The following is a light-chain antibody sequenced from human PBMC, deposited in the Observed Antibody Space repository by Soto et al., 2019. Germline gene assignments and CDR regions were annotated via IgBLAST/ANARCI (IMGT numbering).Light chain of an antibody. Sequence: EIVWTQSPGTLSLSPGERATLSCRASQSVSNNYLAWYQQKPGQAPRLLIYGASNRVTGIPDRFSGSGSGTYFTLTISRLEPEDFAVYYCQQYGSSGTFGQGTKVEIK. CDR2: GAS. V-gene: IGKV3-20*01. CDR3: QQYGSSGT. J-gene: IGKJ1*01. CDR1: QSVSNNY.